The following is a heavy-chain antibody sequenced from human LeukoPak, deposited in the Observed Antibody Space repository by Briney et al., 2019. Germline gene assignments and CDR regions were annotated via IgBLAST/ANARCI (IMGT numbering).Heavy chain of an antibody. CDR1: GFTFSSYA. V-gene: IGHV3-23*01. CDR2: ISGSGGST. CDR3: AKTPHDYGDYVCDY. Sequence: GGSLRLSCAASGFTFSSYAMSWVRQAPGKGLEWVSAISGSGGSTYYADSVKGRFTISRDNSKNTLYLQMNSLRAEDTAVYCCAKTPHDYGDYVCDYWGQGTLVTVSS. J-gene: IGHJ4*02. D-gene: IGHD4-17*01.